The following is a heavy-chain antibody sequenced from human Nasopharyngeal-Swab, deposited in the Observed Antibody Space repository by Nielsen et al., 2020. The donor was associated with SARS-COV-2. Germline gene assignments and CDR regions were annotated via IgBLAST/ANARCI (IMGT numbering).Heavy chain of an antibody. J-gene: IGHJ4*02. V-gene: IGHV3-30-3*02. D-gene: IGHD4-17*01. Sequence: WIRQPPGKGLVWVAVISYDGSNKYYADSVKGRFTISRDISKNTLYLQMNSLRAEDTAVYYCAKDQVTTVTAQNYFDYWGQGTLVTVSS. CDR2: ISYDGSNK. CDR3: AKDQVTTVTAQNYFDY.